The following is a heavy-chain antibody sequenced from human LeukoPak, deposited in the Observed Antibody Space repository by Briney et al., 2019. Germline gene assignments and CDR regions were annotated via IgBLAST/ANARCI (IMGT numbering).Heavy chain of an antibody. CDR1: GFTFDDYA. CDR3: AGGWGGYLDY. CDR2: ISWDGGST. Sequence: GGSLRLSCAASGFTFDDYAMHWVRQAPGKGLEWVSLISWDGGSTYYADSVKGRFTISRDNSKNSLYLQMNSLRAEDTALYYCAGGWGGYLDYWGQGTLVTVSS. D-gene: IGHD3-3*01. V-gene: IGHV3-43D*03. J-gene: IGHJ4*02.